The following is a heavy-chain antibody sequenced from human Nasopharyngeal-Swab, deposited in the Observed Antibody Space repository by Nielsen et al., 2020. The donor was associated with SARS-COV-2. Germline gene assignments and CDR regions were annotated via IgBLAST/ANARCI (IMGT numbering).Heavy chain of an antibody. CDR1: GFTFSSYG. D-gene: IGHD3-22*01. J-gene: IGHJ3*02. CDR3: AKGHGGYYDAFDI. V-gene: IGHV3-30*18. CDR2: ISYDGSNK. Sequence: LSLTCAASGFTFSSYGMHWVRQAPGKGLEWGAVISYDGSNKYYADSVKGRFTIPRDNSKNTLYLQMNSLRAEDTAVYYCAKGHGGYYDAFDIWGQGTMVTVSS.